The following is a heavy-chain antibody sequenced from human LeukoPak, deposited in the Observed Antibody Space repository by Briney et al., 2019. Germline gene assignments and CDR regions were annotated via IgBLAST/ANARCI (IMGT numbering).Heavy chain of an antibody. CDR2: ISTNSDEI. J-gene: IGHJ4*02. CDR3: ARDPYHEILPGYGSAMAH. CDR1: GYTFTRYG. V-gene: IGHV1-18*01. D-gene: IGHD3-9*01. Sequence: ASVKVSCKASGYTFTRYGISWVRQAPGEGLEWMGWISTNSDEIHYARKFQGRVTLTTDISASTAYMEVRSLRSDDTAVYYCARDPYHEILPGYGSAMAHWGQGTRVTVSS.